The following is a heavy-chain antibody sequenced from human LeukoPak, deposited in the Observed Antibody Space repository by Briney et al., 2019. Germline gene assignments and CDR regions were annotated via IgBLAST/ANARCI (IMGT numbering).Heavy chain of an antibody. V-gene: IGHV4-59*01. Sequence: PSETLSLTCTVSGGSISSYYWSWIRQPPGKGLEWIGYIYYSGSTNYNPSLKSRVTISVDTSKNQFSLKLSSVTAADTAVYYCVRGAFKVAASDYWGQGTLVTVSS. CDR3: VRGAFKVAASDY. J-gene: IGHJ4*02. CDR1: GGSISSYY. CDR2: IYYSGST. D-gene: IGHD6-19*01.